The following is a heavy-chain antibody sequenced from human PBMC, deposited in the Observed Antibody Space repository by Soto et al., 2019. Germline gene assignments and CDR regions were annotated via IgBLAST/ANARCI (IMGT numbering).Heavy chain of an antibody. CDR2: IYYSGST. Sequence: SETLSLTCTVSGGSISSYYWSWIRQPTGKGLEWIGYIYYSGSTNYNPSLKSRVTISVDTSKNQFSLKLSSVTAADTAVYYCARGTGTTGRYYYMDVWGKGTTVTVSS. CDR1: GGSISSYY. D-gene: IGHD1-7*01. CDR3: ARGTGTTGRYYYMDV. V-gene: IGHV4-59*01. J-gene: IGHJ6*03.